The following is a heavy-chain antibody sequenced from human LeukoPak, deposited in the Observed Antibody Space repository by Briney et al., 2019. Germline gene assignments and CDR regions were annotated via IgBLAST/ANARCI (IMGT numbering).Heavy chain of an antibody. V-gene: IGHV3-43*02. CDR2: ISGDGNKI. D-gene: IGHD2-8*01. CDR3: ARGRNGFFDY. CDR1: GFTSDDFG. Sequence: GGSLRLSCAASGFTSDDFGMHWARQVPGKGLEWVSFISGDGNKIHYADSVKGRLTISRDNAKNTVYLQMNSLRTDDTAMYYCARGRNGFFDYWGHGTLVTVSS. J-gene: IGHJ4*01.